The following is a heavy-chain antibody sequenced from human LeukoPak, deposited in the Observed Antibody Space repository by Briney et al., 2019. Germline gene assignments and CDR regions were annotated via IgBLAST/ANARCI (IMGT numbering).Heavy chain of an antibody. J-gene: IGHJ6*04. Sequence: GGSLRLSCAASGFSFSSYNMNWVRQAPGKGLEWVSSITSSSTYTFYADSVKGRFTISRDNARNSLYLQMNSLRAEDTAVYYCAELGITMIGGVWGKGTTVTISS. D-gene: IGHD3-10*02. CDR3: AELGITMIGGV. CDR2: ITSSSTYT. CDR1: GFSFSSYN. V-gene: IGHV3-21*01.